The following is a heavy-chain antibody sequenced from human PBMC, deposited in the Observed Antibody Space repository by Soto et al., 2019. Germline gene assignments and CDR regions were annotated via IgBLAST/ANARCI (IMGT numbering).Heavy chain of an antibody. J-gene: IGHJ3*02. CDR1: GFTFSSYA. V-gene: IGHV3-64D*08. D-gene: IGHD3-3*01. Sequence: GESLKISCSASGFTFSSYAMHWVRQAPGKGLEYVSAISSNGGSTYYADSVKGRFTISRDNSKNTLYLQMSSLRAEDTAVYYCVKDRDYDFWSGYYGAFDIWGQGTMVTVSS. CDR3: VKDRDYDFWSGYYGAFDI. CDR2: ISSNGGST.